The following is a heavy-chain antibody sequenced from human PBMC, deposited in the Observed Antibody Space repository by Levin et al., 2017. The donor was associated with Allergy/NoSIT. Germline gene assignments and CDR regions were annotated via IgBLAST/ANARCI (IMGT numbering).Heavy chain of an antibody. CDR3: AKGILSWQWLEGDAFDI. V-gene: IGHV3-30*18. Sequence: PGGSLRLSCAASGFTFSSYGMHWVRQAPGKGLEWVAVISYDGSNKYYADSVKGRFTISRDNSKNTLYLQMNSLRAEDTAVYYCAKGILSWQWLEGDAFDIWGQGTMVTVSS. J-gene: IGHJ3*02. D-gene: IGHD6-19*01. CDR1: GFTFSSYG. CDR2: ISYDGSNK.